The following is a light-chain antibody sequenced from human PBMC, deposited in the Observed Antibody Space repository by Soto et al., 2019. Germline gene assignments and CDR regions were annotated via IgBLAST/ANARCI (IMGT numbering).Light chain of an antibody. CDR2: DAS. CDR1: QSVSSY. CDR3: QQRSNWPPRVT. Sequence: EIVLTQSPATLSLSPGERATLSCRASQSVSSYLAWYQQKPGQAPRLLIYDASNRATGIPARFSGSGSGTDFTLTISSLEPEDFAAYYCQQRSNWPPRVTFGPGTKVDIK. J-gene: IGKJ3*01. V-gene: IGKV3-11*01.